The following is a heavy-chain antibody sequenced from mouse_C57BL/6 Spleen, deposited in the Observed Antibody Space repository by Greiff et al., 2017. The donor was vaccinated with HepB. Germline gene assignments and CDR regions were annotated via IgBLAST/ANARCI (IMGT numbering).Heavy chain of an antibody. CDR2: INPSNGGT. CDR3: AREGYYYGSSQYYYAMDY. D-gene: IGHD1-1*01. J-gene: IGHJ4*01. V-gene: IGHV1-53*01. CDR1: GYTFTSYW. Sequence: QVQLQQPGPELVKPGASVKLSCKASGYTFTSYWMHWVKQRPGQGLEWIGNINPSNGGTNYNEKFKSKATLTVDKSSSTAYMQLSSLTSEDSAVYYCAREGYYYGSSQYYYAMDYWGQGTSVTVSS.